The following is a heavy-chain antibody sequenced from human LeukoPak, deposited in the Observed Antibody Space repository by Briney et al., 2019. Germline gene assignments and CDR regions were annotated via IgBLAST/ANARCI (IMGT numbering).Heavy chain of an antibody. V-gene: IGHV3-30*04. D-gene: IGHD2-2*02. CDR2: ISYDGRNK. Sequence: GGSLRLSCAASGFTLSSYAMHWVRQAPGKGLEWVAVISYDGRNKNYADSVKGRFTISRDNSKNTLYLQMNSLRAEDTAVYYCARDRGRYCSSTSCYTTGIYYYYGMDVWGQGTTVTVSS. CDR1: GFTLSSYA. CDR3: ARDRGRYCSSTSCYTTGIYYYYGMDV. J-gene: IGHJ6*02.